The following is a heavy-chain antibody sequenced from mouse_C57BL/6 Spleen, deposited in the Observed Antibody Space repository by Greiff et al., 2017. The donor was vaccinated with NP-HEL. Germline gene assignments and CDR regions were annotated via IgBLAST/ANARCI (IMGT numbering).Heavy chain of an antibody. J-gene: IGHJ4*01. Sequence: QVQLKESGPELVKPGASVKISCKASGYEFSSSWMNWVKQRPGKGLAWIGRIYPGDGDTNYNGKFKGKATLTADKSSRTAYMPLSSLTSEDSAVYVCARDYYGRSYAMGYWGQVTSVTVSS. V-gene: IGHV1-82*01. CDR1: GYEFSSSW. CDR2: IYPGDGDT. D-gene: IGHD1-1*01. CDR3: ARDYYGRSYAMGY.